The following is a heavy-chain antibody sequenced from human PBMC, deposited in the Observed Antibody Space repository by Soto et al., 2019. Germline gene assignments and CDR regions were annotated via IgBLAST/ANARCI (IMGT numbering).Heavy chain of an antibody. CDR3: ARVPISIIVGATYFDY. V-gene: IGHV3-30-3*01. CDR1: GFTFSSYA. J-gene: IGHJ4*02. Sequence: PGGSLRLSCAASGFTFSSYAMHWVRQAPGKGLEWVAVISYDGSNKYYADSVKGRFTISRDNSKNTLYLQMNSLRAEDTAVYYCARVPISIIVGATYFDYWGQGTLVTVS. CDR2: ISYDGSNK. D-gene: IGHD1-26*01.